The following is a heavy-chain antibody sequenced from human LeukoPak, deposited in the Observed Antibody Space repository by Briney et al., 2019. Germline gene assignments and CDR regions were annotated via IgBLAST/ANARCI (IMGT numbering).Heavy chain of an antibody. CDR3: AKDNNANSYGYSLGY. CDR1: GFTFSTYG. J-gene: IGHJ4*02. Sequence: GGSLRLSCAASGFTFSTYGMHWVRQAPGKRLEWVAFIRHDERDTYYADSVQGRFTIARDNSKNTLHLQMNSLRAEGMAGYYCAKDNNANSYGYSLGYWGQGTLVTVSS. CDR2: IRHDERDT. V-gene: IGHV3-30*02. D-gene: IGHD5-18*01.